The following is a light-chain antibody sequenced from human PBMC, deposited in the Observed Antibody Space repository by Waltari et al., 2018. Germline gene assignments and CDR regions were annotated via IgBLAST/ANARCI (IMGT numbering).Light chain of an antibody. CDR3: QQRTNWPLT. V-gene: IGKV3-11*01. Sequence: EIVLTQSPATLSLSPGERATLSCRASQSVNYFLAWFQQTPGQAPRLLIYDASNRATGIPARFSGSGSGTDFALTISSLELEDFAVYYGQQRTNWPLTFGGGTKVEIK. CDR1: QSVNYF. CDR2: DAS. J-gene: IGKJ4*01.